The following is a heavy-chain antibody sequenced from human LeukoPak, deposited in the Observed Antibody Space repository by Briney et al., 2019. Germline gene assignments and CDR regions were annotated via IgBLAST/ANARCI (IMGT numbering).Heavy chain of an antibody. Sequence: PGGSLRLSCAASGFILSAHHMDWVRQAPGKGLEWIGRTRNRTRFYATQYAASVEGRFTISRDESKSSVYLQMNSLRVEDTAVYYCAKGSGSGSYYNPFREVYWGQGTLVTVSS. D-gene: IGHD3-10*01. CDR1: GFILSAHH. V-gene: IGHV3-72*01. CDR3: AKGSGSGSYYNPFREVY. CDR2: TRNRTRFYAT. J-gene: IGHJ4*02.